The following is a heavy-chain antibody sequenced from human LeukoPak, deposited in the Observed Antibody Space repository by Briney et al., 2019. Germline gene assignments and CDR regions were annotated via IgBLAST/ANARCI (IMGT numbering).Heavy chain of an antibody. Sequence: SETLSLTCAVYGGSFSGYYWSWIRQPPGKGLEWIGEINHSGSTNYNPSLKSRVTISVDTSKNQFSLRLSSVTAADTAVYYCARLLYYYVDYWGQGTLVTVSS. CDR1: GGSFSGYY. CDR2: INHSGST. D-gene: IGHD2-15*01. V-gene: IGHV4-34*01. J-gene: IGHJ4*02. CDR3: ARLLYYYVDY.